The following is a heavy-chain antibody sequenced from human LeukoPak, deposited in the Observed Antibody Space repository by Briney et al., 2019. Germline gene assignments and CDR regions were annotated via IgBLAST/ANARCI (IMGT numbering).Heavy chain of an antibody. V-gene: IGHV1-69*13. CDR1: GGTFSSYA. Sequence: VKVSCKASGGTFSSYAICWVRQAPGQGLEWMGGIIPIFGTANYAQKFQGRVTITADESTSTAYMELSSLRSEDTAVYYCASARGYNLPFDYWGQGTLVTVSS. J-gene: IGHJ4*02. CDR2: IIPIFGTA. CDR3: ASARGYNLPFDY. D-gene: IGHD5-24*01.